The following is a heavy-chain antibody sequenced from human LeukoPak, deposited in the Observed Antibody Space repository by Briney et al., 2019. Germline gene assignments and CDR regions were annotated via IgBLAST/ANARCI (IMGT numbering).Heavy chain of an antibody. CDR3: ARRIYYYDSSGYSCPKFDP. CDR1: GGSISSYY. Sequence: PSETLSLTCTVSGGSISSYYWSWIRQPPGKGLEWIGYIYYSGSTNYNPSLKSRVTISVDTSKNQFSLKLSSVTAADTAVYYCARRIYYYDSSGYSCPKFDPWGQGTLVTVSS. CDR2: IYYSGST. D-gene: IGHD3-22*01. J-gene: IGHJ5*02. V-gene: IGHV4-59*01.